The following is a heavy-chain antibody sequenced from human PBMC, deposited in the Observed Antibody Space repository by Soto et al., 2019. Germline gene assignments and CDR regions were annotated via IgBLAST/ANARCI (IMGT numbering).Heavy chain of an antibody. D-gene: IGHD3-22*01. CDR3: ARFGYGYDSNGFDY. Sequence: GSLRLSCAASGFTFSSYSMNWVRQAPGKGLEWVSSISSSSSYIYYADSVKGRFTISRDNAKNSLYLQMNSLRAEDTAVYYCARFGYGYDSNGFDYWGQGTLVTSPQ. CDR1: GFTFSSYS. CDR2: ISSSSSYI. J-gene: IGHJ4*02. V-gene: IGHV3-21*01.